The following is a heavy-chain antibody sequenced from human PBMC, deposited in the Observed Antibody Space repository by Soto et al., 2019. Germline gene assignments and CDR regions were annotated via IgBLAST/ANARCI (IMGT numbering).Heavy chain of an antibody. D-gene: IGHD6-19*01. V-gene: IGHV4-59*01. CDR2: IYYTGST. Sequence: ASETLSLTCTVSGGSISSFYWSWIRQPPGKGLEWIGYIYYTGSTNYNPSLKSRVTISVDTSMNQVSLNLTSVTAADTAVYYCARTRLAGTGPFDYWGQGTLVTVSS. CDR3: ARTRLAGTGPFDY. J-gene: IGHJ4*02. CDR1: GGSISSFY.